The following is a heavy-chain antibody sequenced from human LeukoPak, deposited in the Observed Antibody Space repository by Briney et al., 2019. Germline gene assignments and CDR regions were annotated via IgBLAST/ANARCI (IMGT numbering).Heavy chain of an antibody. CDR3: ARVIWVRNWFDP. J-gene: IGHJ5*02. V-gene: IGHV4-34*01. CDR2: INHSGST. D-gene: IGHD3-16*01. Sequence: SETLSLTCAVYGGSFSGYYWSWIRQPPGKGLEWIGEINHSGSTNYNPSLKSRVTISVDTSKNQFSLKLSSVTAADTAVYYCARVIWVRNWFDPWGQGTLVTVSS. CDR1: GGSFSGYY.